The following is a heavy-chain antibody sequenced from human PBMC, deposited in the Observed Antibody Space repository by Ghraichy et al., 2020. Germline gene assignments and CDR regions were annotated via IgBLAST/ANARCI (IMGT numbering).Heavy chain of an antibody. CDR2: INPSGGST. V-gene: IGHV1-46*01. J-gene: IGHJ3*02. CDR1: GYTFTSYY. D-gene: IGHD3-22*01. CDR3: ARGQSPAPRITMIVVPILGDAFDI. Sequence: ASVKVSCKASGYTFTSYYMHWVRQAPGQGLEWMGIINPSGGSTSYAQKFQGRVTMTRDTSTSTVYMELSSLRSEDTAVYYCARGQSPAPRITMIVVPILGDAFDIWGQGTMVTVSS.